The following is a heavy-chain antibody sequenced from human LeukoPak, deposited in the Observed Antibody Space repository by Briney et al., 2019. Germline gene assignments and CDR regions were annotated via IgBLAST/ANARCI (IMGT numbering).Heavy chain of an antibody. Sequence: PSETLSLTCAVYGGSFSGYYWSWIRQPPGKGLEWIGEINHSGSTNYNPSLKSRVTISVDTSKNQFSLKLSSVTAADTAAYYCARDKLTYYYDSSGYYYVPGAFDIWGQGTMVTVSS. V-gene: IGHV4-34*01. D-gene: IGHD3-22*01. CDR3: ARDKLTYYYDSSGYYYVPGAFDI. CDR2: INHSGST. CDR1: GGSFSGYY. J-gene: IGHJ3*02.